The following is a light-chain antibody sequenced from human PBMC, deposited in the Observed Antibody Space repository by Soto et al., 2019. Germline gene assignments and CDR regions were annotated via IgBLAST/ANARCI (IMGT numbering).Light chain of an antibody. CDR2: GAS. V-gene: IGKV3-15*01. J-gene: IGKJ1*01. Sequence: EIVMTQSPATLSVSPGERATLSCRASQSVSSNLAWYQQKPGQAPRLLIYGASTRGTGIPARFSGSGSGTEFTLTISSLQSEDFAVYYGQQYNKWPLKTFGQGTKVEIK. CDR1: QSVSSN. CDR3: QQYNKWPLKT.